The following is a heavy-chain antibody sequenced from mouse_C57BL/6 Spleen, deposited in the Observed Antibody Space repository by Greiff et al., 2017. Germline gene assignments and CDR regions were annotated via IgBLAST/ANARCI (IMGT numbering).Heavy chain of an antibody. CDR3: ARSNDGYYVFVY. V-gene: IGHV1-42*01. J-gene: IGHJ2*01. CDR1: GYSFTGYY. Sequence: VQLKQSGPELVKPGASVKISCKASGYSFTGYYMNWVKQSPEKSLEWIGEINPSTGGTTYNQKFKAKATLTVDKSSSTAYMQLKSLTSEDSAVYYCARSNDGYYVFVYWGQGTTLTVSS. CDR2: INPSTGGT. D-gene: IGHD2-3*01.